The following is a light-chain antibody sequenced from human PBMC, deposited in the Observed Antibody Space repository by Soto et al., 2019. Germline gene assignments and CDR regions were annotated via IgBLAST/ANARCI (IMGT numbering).Light chain of an antibody. CDR2: TAS. CDR1: QGISSW. Sequence: DIQMTQSPSSVSASVGDRITITCRASQGISSWLAWYQQKPGKAPKLLIYTASSLQSGVPSRFSGSGSGTEFTLTISSLQPDDFATYYCQHYNSYSEAFGQGTKVDIK. V-gene: IGKV1D-16*01. J-gene: IGKJ1*01. CDR3: QHYNSYSEA.